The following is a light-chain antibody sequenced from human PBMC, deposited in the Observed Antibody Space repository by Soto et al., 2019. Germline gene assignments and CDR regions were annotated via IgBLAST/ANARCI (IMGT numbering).Light chain of an antibody. J-gene: IGKJ1*01. CDR1: QSISDT. CDR2: GAS. CDR3: QQYNNWPWT. Sequence: EIVFTQYPGTLFLSPGERATLSCRASQSISDTLAWYQQKPGQAPRLLIHGASTRATGFPARFSGSGSGTDFTLTISSLQSEDFAIYYCQQYNNWPWTFGQGTKVDIK. V-gene: IGKV3-15*01.